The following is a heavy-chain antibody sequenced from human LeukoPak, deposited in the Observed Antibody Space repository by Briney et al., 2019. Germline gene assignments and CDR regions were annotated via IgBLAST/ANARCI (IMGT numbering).Heavy chain of an antibody. V-gene: IGHV6-1*01. Sequence: SQTLSLTCALSGDSVSNNGGAWNWIRQSPSRGLEWLGRTYYRSNWNNDYATSVKSRMVINADTSENQFSLQLNSVTPEDTAVYYCASGYALHFWGQGRMVTVSS. J-gene: IGHJ3*01. CDR1: GDSVSNNGGA. CDR3: ASGYALHF. D-gene: IGHD3-10*01. CDR2: TYYRSNWNN.